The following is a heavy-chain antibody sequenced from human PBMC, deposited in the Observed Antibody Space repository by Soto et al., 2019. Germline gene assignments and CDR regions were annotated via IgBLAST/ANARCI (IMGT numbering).Heavy chain of an antibody. V-gene: IGHV1-3*01. Sequence: ASVKVSCKASGYTFTSYAMHWVRQAPGQRLEWMGWINAGNGNTKYSQKFQGRVTITRDTSASTAYMELSSLRSEDTAVYYCVHPRSTVMIPPTWGQGTLVTVSS. CDR1: GYTFTSYA. CDR2: INAGNGNT. D-gene: IGHD4-17*01. CDR3: VHPRSTVMIPPT. J-gene: IGHJ5*02.